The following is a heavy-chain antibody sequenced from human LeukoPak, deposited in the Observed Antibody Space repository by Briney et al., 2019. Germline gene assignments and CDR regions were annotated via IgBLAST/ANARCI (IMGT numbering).Heavy chain of an antibody. V-gene: IGHV3-73*01. D-gene: IGHD4-11*01. CDR2: IRSKANNHAT. CDR1: VFTFSGSA. J-gene: IGHJ5*02. CDR3: THYKFDP. Sequence: GGTLRLSCAASVFTFSGSAMHWVRQASGKGLEWVGRIRSKANNHATAYAASVKGRFTISRDDSKNTAYLQMNSLKTEDTAVYYCTHYKFDPWGQGTLVTVSS.